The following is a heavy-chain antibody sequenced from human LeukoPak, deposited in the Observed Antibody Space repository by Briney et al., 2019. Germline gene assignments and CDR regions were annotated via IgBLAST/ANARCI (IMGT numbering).Heavy chain of an antibody. Sequence: GGSLRLSRAASGFTFSSYSMNWVRQAPGKGLEWVSSISSSSSYIYYADSVKGRFTISRDNAKNSLYLQTNSLRAEDTVVYYCARDPFGSGGLRWGQGTLVTVSS. CDR2: ISSSSSYI. J-gene: IGHJ4*02. D-gene: IGHD3-3*01. V-gene: IGHV3-21*01. CDR3: ARDPFGSGGLR. CDR1: GFTFSSYS.